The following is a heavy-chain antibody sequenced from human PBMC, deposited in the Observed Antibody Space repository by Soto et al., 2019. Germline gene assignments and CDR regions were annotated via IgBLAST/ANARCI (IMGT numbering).Heavy chain of an antibody. Sequence: GASVKVSCKASGGTFTMNAVNWVRQGPGQGLEWMGGITPLYGTANYAQSFQGRVTITADRSTSTVYMELSGLRAEDTAVYYCARRGGSSGADYSYGMEVWGQGTTVTVSS. D-gene: IGHD6-6*01. J-gene: IGHJ6*02. CDR1: GGTFTMNA. CDR3: ARRGGSSGADYSYGMEV. CDR2: ITPLYGTA. V-gene: IGHV1-69*06.